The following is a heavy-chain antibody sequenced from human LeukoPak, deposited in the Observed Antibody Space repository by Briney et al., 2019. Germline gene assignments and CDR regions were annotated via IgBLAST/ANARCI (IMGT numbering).Heavy chain of an antibody. CDR2: INSDGSST. J-gene: IGHJ4*02. CDR3: ARGFRGWYAEGFDY. V-gene: IGHV3-74*01. D-gene: IGHD6-19*01. CDR1: GFTLSSYW. Sequence: GGSLRLSCAASGFTLSSYWMHWVRQAPGKGLVWVSLINSDGSSTNYADSVKGRFTISRDNAKNSLYLQMNSLRAEDTAVYYCARGFRGWYAEGFDYWGQGTVVTVSS.